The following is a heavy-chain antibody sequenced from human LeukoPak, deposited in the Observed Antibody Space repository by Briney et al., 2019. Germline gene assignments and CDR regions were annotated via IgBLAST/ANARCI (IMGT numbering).Heavy chain of an antibody. J-gene: IGHJ4*02. CDR1: GGSFSGYY. Sequence: SETLSLTCAVYGGSFSGYYWSWIRQPPGKGLEWLGEINHSGSTNYNPSLKSRVTISVDTSKNQFSLKLSSVTAADTAVYYCARALSYSSSLSMGDYWGQGTLVTVSS. CDR2: INHSGST. D-gene: IGHD6-13*01. CDR3: ARALSYSSSLSMGDY. V-gene: IGHV4-34*01.